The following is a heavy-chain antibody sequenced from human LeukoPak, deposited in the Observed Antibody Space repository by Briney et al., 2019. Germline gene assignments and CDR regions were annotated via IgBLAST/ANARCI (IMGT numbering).Heavy chain of an antibody. D-gene: IGHD3-22*01. J-gene: IGHJ4*02. V-gene: IGHV5-10-1*01. Sequence: GESLRISCKGSGYYFNNYWISWVRQMPGKGLEWMGRIDPRDSYSTYSPSFQGHVTISADRSISTAYLQLSSLKASDTAMYFCAREGTYYYDDSGYYPFDYWGQGTLVTVSS. CDR2: IDPRDSYS. CDR3: AREGTYYYDDSGYYPFDY. CDR1: GYYFNNYW.